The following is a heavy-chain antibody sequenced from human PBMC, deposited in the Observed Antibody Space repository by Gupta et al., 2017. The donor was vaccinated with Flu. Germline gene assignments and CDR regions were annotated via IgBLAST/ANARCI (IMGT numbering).Heavy chain of an antibody. CDR1: GFTFSSYG. D-gene: IGHD2/OR15-2a*01. CDR3: AKEADGVGTYFLAY. Sequence: QVQLVESGGGVVQPGRSLRLSCAASGFTFSSYGMHWVRQAPGKGLEWVAVISYDGSNKYYADSVKGRFTISRDNSKNTLYLQMNSLRAEDTAVYYCAKEADGVGTYFLAYWGQGTLVTVSS. J-gene: IGHJ4*02. CDR2: ISYDGSNK. V-gene: IGHV3-30*18.